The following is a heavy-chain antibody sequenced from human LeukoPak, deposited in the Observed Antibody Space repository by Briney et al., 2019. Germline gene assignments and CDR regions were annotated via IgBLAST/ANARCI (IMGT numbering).Heavy chain of an antibody. D-gene: IGHD3/OR15-3a*01. CDR1: GFTFSSCS. V-gene: IGHV3-21*01. CDR3: AREADWGLVDY. Sequence: GGSLRLSCAASGFTFSSCSMTWVRQAPGKGLEWVSSISSSSSYIYYADSVKGRFTISRDNAKNSLYLQMNSLRAEDTAVYYCAREADWGLVDYWGQGTLVTVSS. CDR2: ISSSSSYI. J-gene: IGHJ4*02.